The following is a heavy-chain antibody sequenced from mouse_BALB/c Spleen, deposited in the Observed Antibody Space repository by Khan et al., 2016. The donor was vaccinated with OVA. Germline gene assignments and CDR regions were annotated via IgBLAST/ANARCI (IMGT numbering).Heavy chain of an antibody. CDR3: ARWNYYVSSAWFGY. CDR1: GYTFSSYW. V-gene: IGHV1-9*01. Sequence: QVQLKESGAELMKPGASVKLSCKATGYTFSSYWIEWVKQRPGHGLEWVGEILPGSDSNYYHDKFKGQATFTADTSFNTAYMQLSNLTSEDSSVYYCARWNYYVSSAWFGYWGQGTLVTVSA. J-gene: IGHJ3*01. D-gene: IGHD1-1*01. CDR2: ILPGSDSN.